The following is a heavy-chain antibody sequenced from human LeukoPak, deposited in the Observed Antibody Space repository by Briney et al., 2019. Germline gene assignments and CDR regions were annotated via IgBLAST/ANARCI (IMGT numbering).Heavy chain of an antibody. J-gene: IGHJ4*02. Sequence: PSETLSLTCTVSGGSISSGGYYWSWIRQHPGKGLEWIGSIYYSGSTNYNPSLKSRVTISVDTSKNQFSLKLSSVTAADTAVYYCARGRFVDYWGQGTLVTVSS. CDR1: GGSISSGGYY. D-gene: IGHD3-16*01. V-gene: IGHV4-31*03. CDR3: ARGRFVDY. CDR2: IYYSGST.